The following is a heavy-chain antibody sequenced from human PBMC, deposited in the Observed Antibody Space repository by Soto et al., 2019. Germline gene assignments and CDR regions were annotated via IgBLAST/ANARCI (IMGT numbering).Heavy chain of an antibody. V-gene: IGHV4-34*01. J-gene: IGHJ3*02. CDR1: GGSFSGYY. CDR2: INHSGST. Sequence: QVQLQQWGEGLLKPSETLSLTCAVYGGSFSGYYWSWIRQPPGKGLESIGEINHSGSTNYNPSLKSLDTISVDTSKNQFSLKLSSVTAADTAVNYCARARSDIWGQGTMVTVSS. CDR3: ARARSDI.